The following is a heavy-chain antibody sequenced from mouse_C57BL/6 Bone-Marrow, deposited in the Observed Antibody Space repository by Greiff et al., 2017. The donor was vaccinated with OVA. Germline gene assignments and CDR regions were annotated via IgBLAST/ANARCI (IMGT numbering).Heavy chain of an antibody. Sequence: QLQQSGPELVKPGASVKISCKASGYTFTDYYMNWVKQSHGKSLEWIGDINPNNGGTSYNQKFKGKATLTVDKSSSTAYMELRSLTSEDSAVYYCARVGAYYSNYGFAYWGQGTLVTVSA. CDR3: ARVGAYYSNYGFAY. D-gene: IGHD2-5*01. V-gene: IGHV1-26*01. CDR2: INPNNGGT. J-gene: IGHJ3*01. CDR1: GYTFTDYY.